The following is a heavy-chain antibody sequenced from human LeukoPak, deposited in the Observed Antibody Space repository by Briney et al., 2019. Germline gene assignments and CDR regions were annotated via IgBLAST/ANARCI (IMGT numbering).Heavy chain of an antibody. CDR1: GFTFSSYG. CDR2: IWYEGSNK. D-gene: IGHD4-17*01. J-gene: IGHJ4*02. V-gene: IGHV3-33*01. CDR3: ARDGGYGDYYFDY. Sequence: GGSLRLSCAASGFTFSSYGMHWVRQAPGKGLECGAVIWYEGSNKYYADSVKGRFTSSRDNSKNTLYLQMKSLRAEDTAVYYRARDGGYGDYYFDYWGQGTLVTVSS.